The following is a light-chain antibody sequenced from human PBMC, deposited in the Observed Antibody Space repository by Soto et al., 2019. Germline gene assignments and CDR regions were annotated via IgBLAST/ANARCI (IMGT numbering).Light chain of an antibody. Sequence: SYELTQPPSVSVSPGQTASITCSGDKLGDKYACWYQQKPGQSPVLVIYQDSKRPSGIPERFSGSNSGNTATLTISGTQAXXXAXYYCQAWDSSTYVFGTGTKVTV. CDR2: QDS. V-gene: IGLV3-1*01. CDR3: QAWDSSTYV. J-gene: IGLJ1*01. CDR1: KLGDKY.